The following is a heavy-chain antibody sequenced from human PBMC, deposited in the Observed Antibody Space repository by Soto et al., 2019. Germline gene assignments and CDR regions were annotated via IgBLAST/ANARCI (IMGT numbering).Heavy chain of an antibody. V-gene: IGHV1-69*13. CDR3: ASSSRGYGDYFDY. J-gene: IGHJ4*02. Sequence: SVKVSCKASGGTFSSYAISWVRQAPGQGLEWMGGIIPIFGTANYAQKFQGRVTITADESTSTAYMELSSLRSEDTAVYYCASSSRGYGDYFDYWGQGTLVTVSS. D-gene: IGHD5-12*01. CDR1: GGTFSSYA. CDR2: IIPIFGTA.